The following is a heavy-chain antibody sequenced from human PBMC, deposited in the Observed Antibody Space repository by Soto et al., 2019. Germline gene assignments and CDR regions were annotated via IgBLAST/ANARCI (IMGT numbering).Heavy chain of an antibody. CDR2: FDPEDGET. J-gene: IGHJ4*02. CDR1: GYTLTELS. V-gene: IGHV1-24*01. Sequence: ASVKVSCKVSGYTLTELSMHWVRQAPGKGLEWMGGFDPEDGETIYAQKFQGRVTMTEDTPTDTAYMELSSLRPEDTAVYYCATDRSIVGATDYFDYWGQGTLVTVSS. CDR3: ATDRSIVGATDYFDY. D-gene: IGHD1-26*01.